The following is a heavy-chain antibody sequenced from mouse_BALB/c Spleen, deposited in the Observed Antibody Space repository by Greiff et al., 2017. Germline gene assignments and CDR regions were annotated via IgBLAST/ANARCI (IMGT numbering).Heavy chain of an antibody. CDR1: GYTFTSYT. Sequence: VQLKQSAAELARPGASVKMSCKASGYTFTSYTMHWVKQRPGQGLEWIGYINPSSGYTEYNQKFKDKTTLTADKSSSTAYMQLSSLTSEDSAVYYCARDDYRFAYWGQGTLVTVSA. D-gene: IGHD2-4*01. CDR3: ARDDYRFAY. CDR2: INPSSGYT. V-gene: IGHV1-4*02. J-gene: IGHJ3*01.